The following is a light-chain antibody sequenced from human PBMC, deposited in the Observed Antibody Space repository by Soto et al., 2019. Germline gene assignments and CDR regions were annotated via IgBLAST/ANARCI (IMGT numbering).Light chain of an antibody. CDR2: GAS. CDR1: QSVSSSY. Sequence: EIVLTQSPGTLSLSPGERATLSCRASQSVSSSYLAWYQQKPGQAPRLLIYGASSRATGIPDRFSGSGSGTEFTLTIRSLQSEDFAVYYCKQYNNWPRTFGQGTKVDIK. CDR3: KQYNNWPRT. V-gene: IGKV3-20*01. J-gene: IGKJ1*01.